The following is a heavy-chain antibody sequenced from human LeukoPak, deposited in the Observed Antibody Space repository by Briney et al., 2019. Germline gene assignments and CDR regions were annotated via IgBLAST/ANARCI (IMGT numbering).Heavy chain of an antibody. CDR2: IYYSGST. CDR3: ARGVKRTHYGDYVAGWFDP. V-gene: IGHV4-61*01. J-gene: IGHJ5*02. Sequence: SETLSLTCTVSGGSISSSSYYWSWIRQPPGKGLEWIGYIYYSGSTNYNPSLKSRVTISVDTSKNQFSLKLSSVTAADTAVYYCARGVKRTHYGDYVAGWFDPWGQGTLVTVSS. D-gene: IGHD4-17*01. CDR1: GGSISSSSYY.